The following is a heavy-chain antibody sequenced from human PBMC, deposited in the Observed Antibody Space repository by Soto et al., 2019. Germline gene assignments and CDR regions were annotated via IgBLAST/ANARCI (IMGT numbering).Heavy chain of an antibody. D-gene: IGHD3-22*01. CDR1: GGSISSGDYY. CDR3: ARDLSPDSSGYSDWFDT. CDR2: IYYSGST. Sequence: SETLSLTCTVSGGSISSGDYYWSWIRQPPGKGLEWIGYIYYSGSTYYNPSLKSRVTISVDTSKNQFSLKLSSVTAADTAVYYCARDLSPDSSGYSDWFDTWGQGTLVTVSS. J-gene: IGHJ5*02. V-gene: IGHV4-30-4*01.